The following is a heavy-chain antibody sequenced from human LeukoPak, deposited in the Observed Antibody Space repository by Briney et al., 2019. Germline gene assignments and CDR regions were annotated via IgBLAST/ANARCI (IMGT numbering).Heavy chain of an antibody. CDR1: GFTFSSYW. V-gene: IGHV3-74*01. CDR3: ARVQVGELSLFFDY. Sequence: GGSLRLSCAASGFTFSSYWMHWVRQAPWKGLVWVSRINSDGSSTIYADSVKGRFTISRDNAKNTLYLQMNSLRAEDTAVYYCARVQVGELSLFFDYWGQGTLVTVSS. D-gene: IGHD3-16*02. CDR2: INSDGSST. J-gene: IGHJ4*02.